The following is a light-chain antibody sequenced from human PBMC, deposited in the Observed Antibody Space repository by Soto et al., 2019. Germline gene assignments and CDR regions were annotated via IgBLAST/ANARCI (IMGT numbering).Light chain of an antibody. V-gene: IGLV1-40*01. CDR3: QSYDSSLSGYVV. CDR2: GNS. CDR1: SSNIGAGYD. Sequence: QPVLTQPPSVSGAPGQRVTISCTGSSSNIGAGYDVHWYQQLPGTAPKLLIYGNSNRPSGVPDRFSGSKSGTSASLAITGLQSEDEADYYCQSYDSSLSGYVVFGGGTKLTV. J-gene: IGLJ2*01.